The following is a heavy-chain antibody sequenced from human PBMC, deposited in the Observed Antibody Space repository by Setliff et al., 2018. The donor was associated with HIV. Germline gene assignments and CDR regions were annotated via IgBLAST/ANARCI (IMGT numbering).Heavy chain of an antibody. CDR3: VRERRWLQEYYYYMDV. J-gene: IGHJ6*04. D-gene: IGHD3-16*01. CDR1: GDTDFY. CDR2: IHASGKA. Sequence: PSETLSLTCTVSGDTDFYWSWIRQSPGKGLEWIGYIHASGKANYNPSLKSRVTMSVGKSKSQFSLRLRSVTAADTAVYYCVRERRWLQEYYYYMDVWGSGTTVTVSS. V-gene: IGHV4-59*12.